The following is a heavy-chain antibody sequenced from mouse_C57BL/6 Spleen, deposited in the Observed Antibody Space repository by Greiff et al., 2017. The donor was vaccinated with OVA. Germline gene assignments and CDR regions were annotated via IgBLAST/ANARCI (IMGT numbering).Heavy chain of an antibody. D-gene: IGHD1-1*01. V-gene: IGHV1-50*01. J-gene: IGHJ3*01. CDR2: IDPSDSYT. CDR3: ARRSSLFAY. Sequence: QVQLKQPGAELVKPGASVKLSCKASGYTFTSYWMQWVKQRPGQGLEWIGEIDPSDSYTNYNQKFKGKATLTVDTSSSTAYMQLSSLTSEDSAVYYCARRSSLFAYWGQGTLVTVSA. CDR1: GYTFTSYW.